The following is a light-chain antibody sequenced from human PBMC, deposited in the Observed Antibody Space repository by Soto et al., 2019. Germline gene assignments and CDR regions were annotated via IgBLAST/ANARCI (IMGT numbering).Light chain of an antibody. J-gene: IGLJ3*02. Sequence: QSALTQPPSASGSPGQSVTISCTGTSSDVGGYNYVSWYQQHPGKAPKLMIYEVSKRPSSGVPDRFSGSKSGNTASLTVSGLQAEDEADYYCSSYAGSNNLVFGGGTKLTVL. V-gene: IGLV2-8*01. CDR2: EVS. CDR3: SSYAGSNNLV. CDR1: SSDVGGYNY.